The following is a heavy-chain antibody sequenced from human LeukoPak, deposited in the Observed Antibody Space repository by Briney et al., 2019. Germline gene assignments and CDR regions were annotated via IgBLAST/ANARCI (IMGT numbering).Heavy chain of an antibody. Sequence: GGSLRLSCAASGFTFSSYAMHWVRQAPGKGLEWVAVISYDGSNKYYADSVKGRFTISRDNSKNTLYLQMNSLRAEDTAVYYCAKDPVAGAKGGGADFDYWGQGTLVTVSS. CDR1: GFTFSSYA. CDR3: AKDPVAGAKGGGADFDY. J-gene: IGHJ4*02. V-gene: IGHV3-30-3*01. D-gene: IGHD6-19*01. CDR2: ISYDGSNK.